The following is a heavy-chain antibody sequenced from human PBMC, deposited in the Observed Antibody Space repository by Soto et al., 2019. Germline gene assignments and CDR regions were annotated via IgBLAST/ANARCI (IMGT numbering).Heavy chain of an antibody. D-gene: IGHD2-2*01. Sequence: EVQLLESGGGLVQPGGSLRLSCAASGFTFSSYAMSWVRQAPGKGLEWVSAISGSGGSTYYADSVKGRFTISRDNSKNTLSLQMNSLRAEDTAVYYCAKGSTNFPYYYYYYMDVWGKATTVTVSS. CDR1: GFTFSSYA. V-gene: IGHV3-23*01. CDR2: ISGSGGST. J-gene: IGHJ6*03. CDR3: AKGSTNFPYYYYYYMDV.